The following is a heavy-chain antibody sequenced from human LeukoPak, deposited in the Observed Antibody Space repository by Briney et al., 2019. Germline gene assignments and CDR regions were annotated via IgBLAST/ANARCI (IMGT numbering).Heavy chain of an antibody. CDR3: ARDPYSSGPFDY. D-gene: IGHD6-19*01. CDR2: IIPIFGTA. J-gene: IGHJ4*02. CDR1: GRTFSSYA. Sequence: SVKVSCKASGRTFSSYAISWVRQAPGQGLEWMGGIIPIFGTANYAQKFQGRVTITADESTSTAYMELSSLRSEDTAVYYCARDPYSSGPFDYWGQGTLVTVSS. V-gene: IGHV1-69*13.